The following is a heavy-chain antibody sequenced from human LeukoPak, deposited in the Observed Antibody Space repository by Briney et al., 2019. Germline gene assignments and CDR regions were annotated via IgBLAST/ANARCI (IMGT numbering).Heavy chain of an antibody. Sequence: PGGSLRLPCAASGFTVSNNYVSWVRQAPGKGLEWVSVIHSGGNTYHADSVQGRFTISRDNSKNTVDLQMNGLRVEDTALYYCVTVKYTYGTFVHWGQGTLVTVSS. CDR1: GFTVSNNY. CDR2: IHSGGNT. D-gene: IGHD2-2*02. V-gene: IGHV3-66*01. CDR3: VTVKYTYGTFVH. J-gene: IGHJ4*02.